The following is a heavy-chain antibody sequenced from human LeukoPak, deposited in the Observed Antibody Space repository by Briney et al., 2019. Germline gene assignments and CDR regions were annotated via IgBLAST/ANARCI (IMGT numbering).Heavy chain of an antibody. CDR1: GFTFSSYA. J-gene: IGHJ4*02. D-gene: IGHD4-17*01. V-gene: IGHV3-30*04. CDR3: ARDMDYGDYTPDY. Sequence: GRSLRLSCAASGFTFSSYAMHWVRQAPGKGLEGVAVISYDGSNKYYADSVKGRFTISRDNSKNTLYLQMNSLRAEDTAVYYCARDMDYGDYTPDYWGQGTLVTVSS. CDR2: ISYDGSNK.